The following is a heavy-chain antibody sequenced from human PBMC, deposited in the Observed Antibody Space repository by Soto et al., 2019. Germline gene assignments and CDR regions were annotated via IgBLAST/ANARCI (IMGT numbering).Heavy chain of an antibody. CDR2: VYYRGRS. CDR3: VSQRTSVLTQAYFDY. V-gene: IGHV4-39*01. J-gene: IGHJ4*02. Sequence: SETLSLTCAVSGGSVSNSNYYWGWIRQSPGKGLEWIGSVYYRGRSYSKSSVKSRVTISVDTSKNQFSLNLNSVTASDTAVYFCVSQRTSVLTQAYFDYWGPGALVTVSS. D-gene: IGHD2-8*01. CDR1: GGSVSNSNYY.